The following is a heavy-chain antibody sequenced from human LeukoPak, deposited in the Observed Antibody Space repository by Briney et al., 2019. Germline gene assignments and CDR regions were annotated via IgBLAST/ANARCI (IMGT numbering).Heavy chain of an antibody. CDR3: ASEVRYCSSTSCSDY. D-gene: IGHD2-2*01. CDR1: GFTFSSYW. V-gene: IGHV3-74*01. CDR2: INSDGSST. Sequence: PGGSLRLSCAASGFTFSSYWMHWVRQAPGKGLVWVSRINSDGSSTSYADSVKGRFTISRDNAKNTLYLQMNSLRAEDTAVYYCASEVRYCSSTSCSDYWGQGTLVTVSS. J-gene: IGHJ4*02.